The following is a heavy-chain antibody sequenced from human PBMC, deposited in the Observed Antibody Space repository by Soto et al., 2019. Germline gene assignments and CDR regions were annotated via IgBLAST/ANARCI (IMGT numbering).Heavy chain of an antibody. V-gene: IGHV5-51*01. CDR1: W. Sequence: WWSWVRQMPGKGPEWMGIIFPGDSETRYSPSFQGQVTISVDKSISTAYLQWSSLKASDTATYYCARGGSDYGLDYWGQGTLVTVSS. J-gene: IGHJ4*02. D-gene: IGHD3-10*01. CDR3: ARGGSDYGLDY. CDR2: IFPGDSET.